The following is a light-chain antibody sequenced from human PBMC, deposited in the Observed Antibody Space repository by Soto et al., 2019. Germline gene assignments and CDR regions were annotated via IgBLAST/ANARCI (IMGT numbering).Light chain of an antibody. J-gene: IGLJ3*02. CDR3: QAYDYSLTASV. CDR2: GNR. V-gene: IGLV1-40*01. CDR1: SSNLGAGYD. Sequence: QSVLTQPPSVSGAPGQRVTLSCTGNSSNLGAGYDVHWYQQLPGAAPKLVIFGNRNRPSGFPERCSGSKSGTSASLAITGLQAEDEADYYGQAYDYSLTASVFGGGTKLTVL.